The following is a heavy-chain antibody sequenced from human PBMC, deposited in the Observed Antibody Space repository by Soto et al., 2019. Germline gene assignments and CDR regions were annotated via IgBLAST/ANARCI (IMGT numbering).Heavy chain of an antibody. D-gene: IGHD3-10*01. Sequence: GASVKVSCKASGYTFTSYGISWVRQAPGQGREWMGWISAYNGNTNYAQKLQGRVTMTTDTSTSTAYMELRSLRSDDTAVYYCARVFGNPWLKTYGMDVWGQGTTVTVSS. CDR2: ISAYNGNT. CDR3: ARVFGNPWLKTYGMDV. CDR1: GYTFTSYG. V-gene: IGHV1-18*04. J-gene: IGHJ6*02.